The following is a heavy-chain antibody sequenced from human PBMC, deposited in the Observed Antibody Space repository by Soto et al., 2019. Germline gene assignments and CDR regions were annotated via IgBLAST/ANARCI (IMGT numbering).Heavy chain of an antibody. J-gene: IGHJ3*02. CDR2: MNPNSGNT. V-gene: IGHV1-8*01. CDR3: ARAVSYGLNDAFDI. D-gene: IGHD3-10*01. Sequence: ASVKVSCKASGHTFTSYDINWVRQATGQGLEWMGWMNPNSGNTGYAQKFQGRVTMTRNTSISTAYMELSSLRSEDTAVYYCARAVSYGLNDAFDIWGQGTMVTVSS. CDR1: GHTFTSYD.